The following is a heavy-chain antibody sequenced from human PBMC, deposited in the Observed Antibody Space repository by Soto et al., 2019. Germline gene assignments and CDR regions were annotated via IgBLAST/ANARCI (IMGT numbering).Heavy chain of an antibody. Sequence: EVQLLESGGGLVQPGWSLRLSCEASGFTFTSYAMSWVRQAPGTGLAWVSSLTYGGGSTYNADSAKGRFTISRDNSKKKLSVPMNSLRAEDSAVYYCARLSGGDTKRDYFQFWGQGNLVTVS. CDR3: ARLSGGDTKRDYFQF. D-gene: IGHD2-21*02. J-gene: IGHJ4*02. V-gene: IGHV3-23*01. CDR1: GFTFTSYA. CDR2: LTYGGGST.